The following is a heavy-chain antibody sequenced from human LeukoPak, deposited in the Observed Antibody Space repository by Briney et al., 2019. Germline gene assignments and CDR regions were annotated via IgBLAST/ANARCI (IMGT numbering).Heavy chain of an antibody. CDR3: AGHVGQQLSPRLYNWFDP. J-gene: IGHJ5*02. D-gene: IGHD6-13*01. V-gene: IGHV4-59*08. Sequence: SDTLSLTCTVSGGSIGSYFWSWIRQPPGKGLEWVGCIYYSGSTNYSPSLKRRVTISVDTSKNQFSLKLSSVTAADTAVYYCAGHVGQQLSPRLYNWFDPWGQGTVVTVSS. CDR1: GGSIGSYF. CDR2: IYYSGST.